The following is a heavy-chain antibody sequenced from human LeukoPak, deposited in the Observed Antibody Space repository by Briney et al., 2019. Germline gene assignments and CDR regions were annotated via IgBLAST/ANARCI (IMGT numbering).Heavy chain of an antibody. J-gene: IGHJ1*01. CDR2: IKTDGSEK. CDR3: ATYSSLNRREFQF. V-gene: IGHV3-7*01. D-gene: IGHD3-22*01. CDR1: GFTFSNYW. Sequence: GGSLRLSCEGSGFTFSNYWMGWVRQAPGKGLQWVANIKTDGSEKYYVDTVKGRFTISRDNAKNSLYLQMNSLRAEDTAVYYCATYSSLNRREFQFWGQGTLLTVSS.